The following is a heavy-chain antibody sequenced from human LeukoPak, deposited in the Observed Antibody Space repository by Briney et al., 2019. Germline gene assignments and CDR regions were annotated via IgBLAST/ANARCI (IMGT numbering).Heavy chain of an antibody. CDR1: GFTFTSSA. Sequence: GASVKVSCKASGFTFTSSAMQWVRQARGQRLEWIGWIVVGSSNTNYAQKFQERVTITRDMSTSTAYMELSSLRSEDTAVYYCAAEESGYHAFDIWGQGTMVTVSS. V-gene: IGHV1-58*02. CDR3: AAEESGYHAFDI. CDR2: IVVGSSNT. J-gene: IGHJ3*02. D-gene: IGHD3-3*01.